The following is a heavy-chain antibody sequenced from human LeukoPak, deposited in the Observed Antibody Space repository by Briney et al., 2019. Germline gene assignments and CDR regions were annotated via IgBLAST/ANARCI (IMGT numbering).Heavy chain of an antibody. CDR3: ARPQVVVLNPFDY. CDR1: GFTFSTYA. J-gene: IGHJ4*02. Sequence: QPGGSLRLSCAASGFTFSTYAMSWVRQAPGKGLEWVSAITGSADRTHYADSVKGRFTISRDNSNNIVYLQMNSLRAKDTAVYFCARPQVVVLNPFDYWGQGTLVTVSS. D-gene: IGHD3-10*01. CDR2: ITGSADRT. V-gene: IGHV3-23*01.